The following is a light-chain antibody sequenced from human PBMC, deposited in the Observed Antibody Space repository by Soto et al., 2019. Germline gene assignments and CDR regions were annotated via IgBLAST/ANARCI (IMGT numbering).Light chain of an antibody. V-gene: IGKV3-20*01. Sequence: DIVLTQSPGTLSLSPGERATLSCRSSQSVNSNYLAWYQQKPGQALRLLIFGASTRATGISDRFRGSGSGTDFILTINRLEPEDFAVYYCQQYGRTFGQGTKLEIK. CDR2: GAS. CDR3: QQYGRT. J-gene: IGKJ2*01. CDR1: QSVNSNY.